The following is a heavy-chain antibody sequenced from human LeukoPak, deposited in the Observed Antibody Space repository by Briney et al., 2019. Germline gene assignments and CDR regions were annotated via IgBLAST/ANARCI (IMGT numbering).Heavy chain of an antibody. CDR3: ARRTSVSWFDY. V-gene: IGHV3-7*01. J-gene: IGHJ4*02. Sequence: GGSLRLSCAASGFTFSSYSMSWVRQAPGKGLEWVANIQQDGSEKYYVDSVKGRFTISRDSARNSLYLQMNSLRAEDTAVYYCARRTSVSWFDYWGQGTLVAVSS. CDR1: GFTFSSYS. D-gene: IGHD6-13*01. CDR2: IQQDGSEK.